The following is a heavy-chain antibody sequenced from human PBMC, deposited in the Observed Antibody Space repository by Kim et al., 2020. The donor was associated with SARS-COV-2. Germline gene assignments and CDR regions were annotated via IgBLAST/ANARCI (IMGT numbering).Heavy chain of an antibody. CDR2: IDPSDSYT. J-gene: IGHJ4*02. CDR1: GYSFTSYW. D-gene: IGHD3-9*01. CDR3: ARAEGYFDWLSPGDY. Sequence: GESLKISCKGSGYSFTSYWISWVRQMPGKGLEWMGRIDPSDSYTNYSPSFQGHVTISADKSISTAYLQWSSLKASDTAMYYCARAEGYFDWLSPGDYWGQGTLVTVSS. V-gene: IGHV5-10-1*01.